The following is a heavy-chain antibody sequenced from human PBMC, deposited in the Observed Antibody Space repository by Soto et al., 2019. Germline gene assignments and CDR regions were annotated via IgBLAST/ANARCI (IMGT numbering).Heavy chain of an antibody. CDR3: ARPSTTATGGVEH. D-gene: IGHD2-8*02. Sequence: QVQLVQSGAEVKQPGSSVKVSCKASGVTFNNSTVNWVRQAPGQGLEWMVRFTPILGVANNAQKFQGRLTLSVEKSTSTAYMELSSLRSEDTAVYYCARPSTTATGGVEHWGQGTLVIVSS. CDR2: FTPILGVA. J-gene: IGHJ4*02. V-gene: IGHV1-69*02. CDR1: GVTFNNST.